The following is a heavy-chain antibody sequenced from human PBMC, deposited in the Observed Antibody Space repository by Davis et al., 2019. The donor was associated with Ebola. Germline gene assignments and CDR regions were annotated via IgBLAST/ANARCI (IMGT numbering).Heavy chain of an antibody. CDR3: ARSNYYFDSSGPFDI. D-gene: IGHD3-22*01. J-gene: IGHJ3*02. CDR2: IYYSGST. V-gene: IGHV4-31*03. CDR1: GGSISSGGYY. Sequence: PSETLSLTCSVSGGSISSGGYYWSWIRQHPGKGLEWIGFIYYSGSTYYNPSLKSRVTISLDTSKIQFSLRLSSVTAADTAVYYCARSNYYFDSSGPFDIWGQGTMVTVSP.